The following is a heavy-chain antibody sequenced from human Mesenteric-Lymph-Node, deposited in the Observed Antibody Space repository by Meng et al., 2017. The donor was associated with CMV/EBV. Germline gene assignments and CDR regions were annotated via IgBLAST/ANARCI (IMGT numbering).Heavy chain of an antibody. D-gene: IGHD2-15*01. CDR2: ISAYNGNT. Sequence: ASVKVSCKASGYTFTSYGISWVRQAPGQGLEWMGWISAYNGNTNYAQKLEGRVTMTTDTSTSTAYMELRSLRSDETAVYYCARRYCSGGRCYFDNWGQGTLVTVSS. CDR1: GYTFTSYG. J-gene: IGHJ4*02. V-gene: IGHV1-18*01. CDR3: ARRYCSGGRCYFDN.